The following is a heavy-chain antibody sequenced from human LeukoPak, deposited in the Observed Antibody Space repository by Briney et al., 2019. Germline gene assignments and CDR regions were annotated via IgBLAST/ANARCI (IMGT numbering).Heavy chain of an antibody. D-gene: IGHD3-10*01. CDR1: GGTFSSYA. J-gene: IGHJ5*02. CDR3: ASGSGSYHNWFDP. CDR2: IIPIFGTA. V-gene: IGHV1-69*05. Sequence: TVKVSCKASGGTFSSYAISWVRQAPGQGLEWMGGIIPIFGTANYAQKFQGRVTITTDESTSTAYMELSSLRSEDTAAYYCASGSGSYHNWFDPWGQGTLVTVSS.